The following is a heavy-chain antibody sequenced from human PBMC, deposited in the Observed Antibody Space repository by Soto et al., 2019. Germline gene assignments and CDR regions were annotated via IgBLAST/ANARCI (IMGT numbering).Heavy chain of an antibody. J-gene: IGHJ5*02. CDR2: INNDGSAA. CDR1: GFTFSSYW. Sequence: EEQVVESGGGLVQPWGSLRLSCAASGFTFSSYWMHWVRQVPGKGLVWVSRINNDGSAATYADSVKGRFTISRDNAKNTVYLQMNSLRAEDTAVYYCVRDKPHNWFDPWGQGTPVTVSS. V-gene: IGHV3-74*01. CDR3: VRDKPHNWFDP.